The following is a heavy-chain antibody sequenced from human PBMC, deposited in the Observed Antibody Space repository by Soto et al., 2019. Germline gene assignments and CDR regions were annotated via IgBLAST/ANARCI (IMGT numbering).Heavy chain of an antibody. CDR1: GFCISGSA. D-gene: IGHD3-10*01. V-gene: IGHV3-73*01. CDR2: IRSKANSYAT. J-gene: IGHJ5*02. CDR3: TTTPSGITSMGHWYDP. Sequence: GGALRLSSAASGFCISGSAMHCVRQASGKGRGWVGRIRSKANSYATACAASVKGRFTISRDDSKNTAYLQMNSLKTEDTAVYYCTTTPSGITSMGHWYDPWRQGTLDPVAS.